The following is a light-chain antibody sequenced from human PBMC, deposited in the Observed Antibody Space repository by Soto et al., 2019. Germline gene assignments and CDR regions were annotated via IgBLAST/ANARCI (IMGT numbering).Light chain of an antibody. CDR2: GAS. V-gene: IGKV3-20*01. Sequence: EIVLTQSPGTLSLSPGERATLSCRASQSVSSNYLAWYQRKPGQAPRLLIYGASSRAIDIPNRFSGSGSGTDFTLTITRLEPEDFAVYYCQQYNSYSRTFGQGTKVEIK. J-gene: IGKJ1*01. CDR1: QSVSSNY. CDR3: QQYNSYSRT.